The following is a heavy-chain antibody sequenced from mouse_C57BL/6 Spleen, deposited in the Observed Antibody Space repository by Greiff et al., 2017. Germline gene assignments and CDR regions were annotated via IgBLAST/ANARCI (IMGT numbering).Heavy chain of an antibody. CDR3: ARPLHYGSSLYYAMDY. CDR2: ISSGGSDT. V-gene: IGHV5-6*02. Sequence: DVMLVESGRDLVKPGGSLKLSCAASGFTFSSYGMSWVRQTPDKRLEWVATISSGGSDTYYTGSVKGRCTISRDNAKTTLYLQLSRLTSEDTDMYFCARPLHYGSSLYYAMDYWGQGTSVTVSS. D-gene: IGHD1-1*01. J-gene: IGHJ4*01. CDR1: GFTFSSYG.